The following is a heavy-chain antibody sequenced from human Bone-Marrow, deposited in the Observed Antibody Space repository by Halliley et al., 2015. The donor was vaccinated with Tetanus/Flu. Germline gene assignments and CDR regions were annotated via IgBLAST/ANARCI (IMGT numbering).Heavy chain of an antibody. CDR3: ASRPPEDHYYAVFDY. J-gene: IGHJ4*02. Sequence: SLRLSCAASGFSFSTHWMTWLRQAPERGLEWVANIKQDGSEKDYVDSVKGRFIISRDNTKNSLYLQMNSLRAEDTAVYYCASRPPEDHYYAVFDYWGQGALVTVSS. CDR2: IKQDGSEK. D-gene: IGHD3-22*01. V-gene: IGHV3-7*03. CDR1: GFSFSTHW.